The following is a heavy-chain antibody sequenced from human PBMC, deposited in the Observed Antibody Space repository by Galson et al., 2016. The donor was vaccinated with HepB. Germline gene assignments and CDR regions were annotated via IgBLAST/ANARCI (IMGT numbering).Heavy chain of an antibody. J-gene: IGHJ4*02. Sequence: SLRLSCAASGFTFNSFAMSWVRQAPGKGLEWVSTITGSGHWISYAEAVKGRFITSRDNSKNTLYLYMNSLRAGDTAVYYCGKHGGFDYWGQGALVTVSS. D-gene: IGHD3-16*01. CDR3: GKHGGFDY. CDR2: ITGSGHWI. V-gene: IGHV3-23*01. CDR1: GFTFNSFA.